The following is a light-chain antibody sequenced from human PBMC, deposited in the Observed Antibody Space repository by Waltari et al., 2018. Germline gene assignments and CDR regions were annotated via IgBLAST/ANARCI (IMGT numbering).Light chain of an antibody. J-gene: IGLJ2*01. Sequence: QPELTQSASASASLGASVKLTCILSSGHSSYAIAWHPRQPQKGPRSLMKLNSDGTHNKGDGIPDRFSGSSSGAERYLTISSLQSEDEANYYCQTWGTGTHVVFGGGTKLTVL. CDR1: SGHSSYA. V-gene: IGLV4-69*01. CDR2: LNSDGTH. CDR3: QTWGTGTHVV.